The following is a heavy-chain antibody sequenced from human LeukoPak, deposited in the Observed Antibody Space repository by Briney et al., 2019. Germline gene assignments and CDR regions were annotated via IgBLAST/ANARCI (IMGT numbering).Heavy chain of an antibody. V-gene: IGHV4-34*01. Sequence: SETLSLTCAVYGGSFSGYYWSWIRQPPGKGLEWIGEINHSGSTNYNPSLKSRVTISVDTSKNQFSLKLSSETAADTAVYYCARADIVVVPAAKNYGMDVWGKGTTVTVSS. CDR1: GGSFSGYY. J-gene: IGHJ6*04. CDR3: ARADIVVVPAAKNYGMDV. CDR2: INHSGST. D-gene: IGHD2-2*01.